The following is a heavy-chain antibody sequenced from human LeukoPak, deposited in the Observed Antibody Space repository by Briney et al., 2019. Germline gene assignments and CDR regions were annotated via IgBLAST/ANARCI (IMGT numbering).Heavy chain of an antibody. Sequence: GGSLRLSCAASGLTFSSYAMSWVRQAPGKGLDWFSTVSDSGGSTYYADSVKGRFTVSRDNSRDTLHLQMNSLRAEDTAVYYCAKGHSAHGTGFDYWGQGTLVTVSS. CDR1: GLTFSSYA. J-gene: IGHJ4*02. D-gene: IGHD1-26*01. CDR3: AKGHSAHGTGFDY. V-gene: IGHV3-23*01. CDR2: VSDSGGST.